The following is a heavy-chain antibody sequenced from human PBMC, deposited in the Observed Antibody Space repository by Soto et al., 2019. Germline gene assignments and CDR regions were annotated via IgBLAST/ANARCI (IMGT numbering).Heavy chain of an antibody. CDR3: ARAGGYCSSTSCSRYYFDY. Sequence: GKGLEWVSYISSSSSYTNYADSVKGRFTISRDNAKNSLYLQMNSLRAEDTAVYYCARAGGYCSSTSCSRYYFDYWGQGTLVTVSS. V-gene: IGHV3-11*05. J-gene: IGHJ4*02. CDR2: ISSSSSYT. D-gene: IGHD2-2*01.